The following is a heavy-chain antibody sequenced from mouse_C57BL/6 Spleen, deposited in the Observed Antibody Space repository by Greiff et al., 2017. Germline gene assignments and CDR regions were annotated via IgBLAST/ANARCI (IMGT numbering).Heavy chain of an antibody. V-gene: IGHV1-53*01. J-gene: IGHJ1*03. D-gene: IGHD1-1*02. CDR3: ARGGGSGYFDV. CDR1: GYTFTSYW. Sequence: QVHVKQPGTELVKPGASVKLSCTASGYTFTSYWMHWVKQTPGQGLEWFGNINPSNGGTNYNEKFKSKATLTVDKSTSTAYMQLSSLTSEDSAVYYCARGGGSGYFDVWGTGTTVTVSS. CDR2: INPSNGGT.